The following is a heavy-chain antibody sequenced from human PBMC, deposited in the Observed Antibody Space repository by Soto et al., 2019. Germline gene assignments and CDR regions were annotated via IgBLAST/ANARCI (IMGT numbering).Heavy chain of an antibody. CDR1: GFTFSSYS. D-gene: IGHD6-13*01. J-gene: IGHJ5*02. CDR3: ARHPERIAEIGWFDP. V-gene: IGHV3-48*01. CDR2: ISSSSSTI. Sequence: EVQLVESGGGLVQPGGSLRLSCAASGFTFSSYSMNWVRQAPGKGLEWVSYISSSSSTIYYADSVKGRFTISRDNAKNSLYLQMNSLRAGDTAVYYCARHPERIAEIGWFDPWGQGRLVTVSS.